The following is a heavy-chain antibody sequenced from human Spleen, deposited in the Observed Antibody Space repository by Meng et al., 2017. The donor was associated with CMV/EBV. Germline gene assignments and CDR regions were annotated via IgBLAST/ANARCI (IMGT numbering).Heavy chain of an antibody. D-gene: IGHD2-2*01. CDR3: ARAAALGYCSSTSCWANLDY. CDR1: FSSYA. Sequence: FSSYAMHWVRQAPGKGLEWVAVISYDGSNKYYADSVKGRFTISRDNSKNTLYLQMNSLRAEDTAVYYCARAAALGYCSSTSCWANLDYWGQGTLVTVSS. CDR2: ISYDGSNK. J-gene: IGHJ4*02. V-gene: IGHV3-30*04.